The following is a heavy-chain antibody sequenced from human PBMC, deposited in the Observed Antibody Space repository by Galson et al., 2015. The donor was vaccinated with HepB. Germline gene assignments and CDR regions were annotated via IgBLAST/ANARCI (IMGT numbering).Heavy chain of an antibody. CDR1: GFYFGSYS. J-gene: IGHJ4*02. Sequence: SLRLSCAASGFYFGSYSMTWVRQAPGKGLEWVSSITTYNYKYQADSLKGRFTIYRDNAKNSLYLQMNSLRAEDTAVYYCARVFDDYGPPNYWGQGTLVTVSS. D-gene: IGHD4-17*01. V-gene: IGHV3-21*01. CDR2: ITTYNYK. CDR3: ARVFDDYGPPNY.